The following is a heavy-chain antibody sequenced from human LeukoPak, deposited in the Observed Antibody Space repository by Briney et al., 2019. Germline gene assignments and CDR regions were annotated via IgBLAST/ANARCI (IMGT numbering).Heavy chain of an antibody. CDR1: GGTFSSYA. V-gene: IGHV1-69*05. CDR2: IIPIFGTA. Sequence: ASVKVSCKASGGTFSSYAISWMRQSPGQGLEWIGGIIPIFGTANYAQKFQRRVTITTDQSTSTAYMELSSLRSEDTAVYYCATNIRGYYDSSGYSNWGQGTLVTVSS. CDR3: ATNIRGYYDSSGYSN. D-gene: IGHD3-22*01. J-gene: IGHJ4*02.